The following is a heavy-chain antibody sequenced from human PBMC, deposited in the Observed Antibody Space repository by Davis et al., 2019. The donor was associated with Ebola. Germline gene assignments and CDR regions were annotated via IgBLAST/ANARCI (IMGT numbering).Heavy chain of an antibody. D-gene: IGHD2-21*02. CDR3: ARTRDCGGDCYYLDS. CDR1: GYTFTKYY. V-gene: IGHV1-46*03. CDR2: INPGGGGT. J-gene: IGHJ4*02. Sequence: ASVKVSCKASGYTFTKYYMHWVRQAPGQGLKWMGLINPGGGGTSYAQRFQGRVTMTRETSTSTVYMELSSLRSEDTAVYYCARTRDCGGDCYYLDSWGQGTLVTVSS.